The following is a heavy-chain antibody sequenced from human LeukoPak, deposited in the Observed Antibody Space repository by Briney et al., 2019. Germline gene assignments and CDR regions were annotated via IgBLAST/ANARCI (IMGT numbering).Heavy chain of an antibody. V-gene: IGHV3-21*01. CDR3: ARRGVTLDDSSGWYYYFDY. Sequence: GSLRLSCAASGFTFSSYSMNWVHQAPGKGLEWVSSISSSSSYIYYADSVKGRFTISRDNAKNSLYLQMNSLRAEDTAVYYCARRGVTLDDSSGWYYYFDYWGQGTLVTVSS. D-gene: IGHD6-19*01. CDR1: GFTFSSYS. J-gene: IGHJ4*02. CDR2: ISSSSSYI.